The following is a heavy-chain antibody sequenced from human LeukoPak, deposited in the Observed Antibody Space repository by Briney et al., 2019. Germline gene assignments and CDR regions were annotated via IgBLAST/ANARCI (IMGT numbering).Heavy chain of an antibody. CDR2: IYYSGST. J-gene: IGHJ4*02. Sequence: SETLSLTCAVSGYSISSGYYWSWIRQPPGKGLEWIGYIYYSGSTNYNPSLKSRVTISVDTSKNQFSLKLSSVTAADTAVYYCARQVTTSSGLHYWRQGTLVTVSS. D-gene: IGHD4-17*01. V-gene: IGHV4-61*01. CDR1: GYSISSGYY. CDR3: ARQVTTSSGLHY.